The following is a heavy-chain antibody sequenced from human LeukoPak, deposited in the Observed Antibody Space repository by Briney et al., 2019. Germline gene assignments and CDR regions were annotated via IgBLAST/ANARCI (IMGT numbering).Heavy chain of an antibody. J-gene: IGHJ4*02. V-gene: IGHV4-31*03. CDR1: GGSIGSGGYY. CDR3: ARYYDSSGYYRYFDY. D-gene: IGHD3-22*01. CDR2: IYYSGST. Sequence: SETLSLTGTVSGGSIGSGGYYWSWIRQHPGKGLEWIGYIYYSGSTYYNPSLKSRVTISVDTSKNQFSLKLSSVTAADTAVYYCARYYDSSGYYRYFDYWGQGTLVTVSS.